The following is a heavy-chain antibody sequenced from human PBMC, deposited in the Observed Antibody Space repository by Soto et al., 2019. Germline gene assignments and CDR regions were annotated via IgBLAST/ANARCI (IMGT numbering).Heavy chain of an antibody. CDR3: ARSYYDYVWGSYRSAHFDY. CDR1: RYTFTSYY. V-gene: IGHV1-46*01. J-gene: IGHJ4*02. Sequence: GASVKVSCKASRYTFTSYYMHWVRQSPGQGLEWMGIINPSGDSTSYAQKFQGRVTMTRDTSTSTVYMELSSLRSEDTAVYYCARSYYDYVWGSYRSAHFDYWGQGTLVTVSS. CDR2: INPSGDST. D-gene: IGHD3-16*02.